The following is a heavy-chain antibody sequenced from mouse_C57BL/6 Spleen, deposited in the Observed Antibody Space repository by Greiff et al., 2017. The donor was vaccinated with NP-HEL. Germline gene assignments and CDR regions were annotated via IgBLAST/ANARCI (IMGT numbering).Heavy chain of an antibody. CDR3: ARHEGYAYYFDY. CDR1: GFTFSSYG. D-gene: IGHD2-3*01. V-gene: IGHV5-6*02. Sequence: DVKLVESGGDLVKPGGSLKLSCAASGFTFSSYGMSWVRQTPDKRLEWVATISSGGSYTYYPDSVKGRFTISRDNAKNTLYLQMSSLKSEDTAMYYCARHEGYAYYFDYWGQGTTLTVSS. CDR2: ISSGGSYT. J-gene: IGHJ2*01.